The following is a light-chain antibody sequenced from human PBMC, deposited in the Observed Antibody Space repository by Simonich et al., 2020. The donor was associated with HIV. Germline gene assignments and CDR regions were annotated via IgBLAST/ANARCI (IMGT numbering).Light chain of an antibody. V-gene: IGKV3-20*01. CDR1: QSVSSNF. J-gene: IGKJ4*01. Sequence: EIVLTQAPGTLSLSPGERATLSCRASQSVSSNFLAWYPQKPGQAPRLLIYTSSYRTTGIPDRFSGSGSGTDFTLTISRLEPEDFAVYYFQQYGSSPLTFGGGTKVEIK. CDR2: TSS. CDR3: QQYGSSPLT.